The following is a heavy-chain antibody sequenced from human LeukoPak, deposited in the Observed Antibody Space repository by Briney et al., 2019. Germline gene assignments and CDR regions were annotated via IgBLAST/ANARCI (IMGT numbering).Heavy chain of an antibody. D-gene: IGHD4-17*01. CDR1: GFTFSSYA. V-gene: IGHV3-23*01. CDR2: ISGSGGST. CDR3: AKAHYGDLSYYYYYYMDV. Sequence: GGSLRLSCAASGFTFSSYAMSWVRQAPGKGLEWVSAISGSGGSTYYADSVKGRFTISRDNSKNTLYLQMNSLRAEDTAVYYCAKAHYGDLSYYYYYYMDVWGKGTTVTVSS. J-gene: IGHJ6*03.